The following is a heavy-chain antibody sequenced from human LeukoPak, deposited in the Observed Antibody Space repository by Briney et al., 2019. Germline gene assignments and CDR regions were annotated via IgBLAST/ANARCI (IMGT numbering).Heavy chain of an antibody. J-gene: IGHJ4*02. CDR1: GGSISGYH. Sequence: PSETLSLTCSVSGGSISGYHWSWIRQPPGKGLEWIGHIYYSGSTSYNPSLKSRVTMSVDTSKNQFSLKLNSVTAADTAVYYCARDRLGLPVDYWGRGTLVTVSS. V-gene: IGHV4-59*01. CDR3: ARDRLGLPVDY. D-gene: IGHD3-16*01. CDR2: IYYSGST.